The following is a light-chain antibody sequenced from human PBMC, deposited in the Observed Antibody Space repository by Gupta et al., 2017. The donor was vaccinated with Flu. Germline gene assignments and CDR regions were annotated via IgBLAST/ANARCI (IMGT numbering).Light chain of an antibody. Sequence: KVTISCSGGSSNIGNNYVSWYQQLPGTAPKVVIYENDKRPSGIPDRFSGSKSGTSATLGITGLQTGDEADYYCGTWDSSLTAGVFGGGTKLSVL. CDR2: END. J-gene: IGLJ3*02. CDR3: GTWDSSLTAGV. V-gene: IGLV1-51*02. CDR1: SSNIGNNY.